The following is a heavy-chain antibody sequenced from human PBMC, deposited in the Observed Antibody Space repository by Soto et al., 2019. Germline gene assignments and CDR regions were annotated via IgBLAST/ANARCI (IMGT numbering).Heavy chain of an antibody. Sequence: GGSLRLSCAASGFTFSSYWMHWVRQAPGKGLVWVSRINSDGSSTSYADSVKGRFTISRDNAKNTLYLQMNSLRAEDTAVYYCAKHEKYTNSPSTYWGQGTLVTVSS. CDR2: INSDGSST. CDR1: GFTFSSYW. CDR3: AKHEKYTNSPSTY. J-gene: IGHJ4*02. D-gene: IGHD6-6*01. V-gene: IGHV3-74*01.